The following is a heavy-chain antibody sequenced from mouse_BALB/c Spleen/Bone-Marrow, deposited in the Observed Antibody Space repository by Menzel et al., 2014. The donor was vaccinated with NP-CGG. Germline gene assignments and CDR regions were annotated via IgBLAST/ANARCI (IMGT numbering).Heavy chain of an antibody. CDR3: ARYKGYYDHDGDYFDY. CDR2: ISYSGST. D-gene: IGHD2-4*01. V-gene: IGHV3-8*02. Sequence: VQLQQSGPSLVKPSQTLSLTCSVTGDSITSGYWNWVRKFPGNKLEYMGYISYSGSTYYNPSLKSRISITRDTSKNXYYLQMNSVTTEDTATYYCARYKGYYDHDGDYFDYWGQGTTLTVSS. J-gene: IGHJ2*01. CDR1: GDSITSGY.